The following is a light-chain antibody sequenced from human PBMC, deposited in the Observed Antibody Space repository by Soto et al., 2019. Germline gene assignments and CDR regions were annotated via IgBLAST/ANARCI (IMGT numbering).Light chain of an antibody. CDR3: QHYNGFSIT. Sequence: IQMPQSPSSVSASVGDRVTITCRASQGVSTWLAWYQQKPGKAPKLLIHKASSLESGVPSRISGSGSGTEFTLTISILQPDDFATYYCQHYNGFSITFGQGTRLEIK. CDR2: KAS. V-gene: IGKV1-5*03. CDR1: QGVSTW. J-gene: IGKJ5*01.